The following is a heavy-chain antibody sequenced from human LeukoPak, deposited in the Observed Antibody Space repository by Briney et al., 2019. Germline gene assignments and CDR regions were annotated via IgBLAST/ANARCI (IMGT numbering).Heavy chain of an antibody. CDR1: GGSISSGDYY. J-gene: IGHJ3*02. V-gene: IGHV4-30-4*01. Sequence: SETLSLTCTVSGGSISSGDYYWSWIRQPPGKGLEWIGYIYYSGSTYYNPSLKSRVTISVDTSKNRFSLKLSSVTAADTAVYYCARYCSGGSCYSGDAFDIWGQGTMVTVSS. D-gene: IGHD2-15*01. CDR2: IYYSGST. CDR3: ARYCSGGSCYSGDAFDI.